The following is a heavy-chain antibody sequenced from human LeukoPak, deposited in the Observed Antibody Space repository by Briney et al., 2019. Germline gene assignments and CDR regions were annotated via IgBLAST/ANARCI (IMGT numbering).Heavy chain of an antibody. Sequence: GASVKVSCKASGGTFNNYGINWVRQAPGQGLEWMGGIIPIFDTPYYAQNFQDRFTITADESTSTAYMELRSLRSDDTAVYYCARWDYYDSRTFDIWGQGTMVTVSS. CDR1: GGTFNNYG. CDR3: ARWDYYDSRTFDI. D-gene: IGHD3-22*01. V-gene: IGHV1-69*13. J-gene: IGHJ3*02. CDR2: IIPIFDTP.